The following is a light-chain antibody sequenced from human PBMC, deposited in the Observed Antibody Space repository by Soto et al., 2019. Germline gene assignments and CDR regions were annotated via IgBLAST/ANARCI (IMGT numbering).Light chain of an antibody. Sequence: QSVLTQPASVSGSPGQSISISCTGTSRDVGAYDYVSWYQQHPGKAPKLMIYEVNSRPSGVSNRFSGSKSANTASLTISGLQAEDEADYYCSSYTSSSTLEVFGTGTKVTVL. CDR3: SSYTSSSTLEV. V-gene: IGLV2-14*03. CDR1: SRDVGAYDY. J-gene: IGLJ1*01. CDR2: EVN.